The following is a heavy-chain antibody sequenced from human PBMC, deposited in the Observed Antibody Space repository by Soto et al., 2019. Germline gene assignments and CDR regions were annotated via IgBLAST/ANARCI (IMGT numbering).Heavy chain of an antibody. CDR2: ISGSGGST. J-gene: IGHJ4*02. CDR3: AKAGVSRYSSGWGADY. V-gene: IGHV3-23*01. Sequence: EVQLLESGGGLVQPGGSLRLSCAASGFTFSSYAMSWVRQAPGKGLEWVSAISGSGGSTYYADSVKGRFTISRDNSKNTLYLQMNSLRAEDTAVYYCAKAGVSRYSSGWGADYWGQGTLVTVSS. CDR1: GFTFSSYA. D-gene: IGHD6-19*01.